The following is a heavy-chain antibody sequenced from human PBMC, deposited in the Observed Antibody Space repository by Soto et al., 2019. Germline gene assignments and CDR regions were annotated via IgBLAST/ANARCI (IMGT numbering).Heavy chain of an antibody. CDR2: INPKSGGT. CDR1: GYTFTDYH. D-gene: IGHD2-8*01. V-gene: IGHV1-2*04. Sequence: ASVKVSCKASGYTFTDYHIHWVRQAPGQGLEWLGRINPKSGGTSTAQKFQGWVTMTTDTSISTASMELTRLTSDDTAIYYCARGDSTDCSNGVCSFFYNHDMDVWGQGTTVTVS. J-gene: IGHJ6*02. CDR3: ARGDSTDCSNGVCSFFYNHDMDV.